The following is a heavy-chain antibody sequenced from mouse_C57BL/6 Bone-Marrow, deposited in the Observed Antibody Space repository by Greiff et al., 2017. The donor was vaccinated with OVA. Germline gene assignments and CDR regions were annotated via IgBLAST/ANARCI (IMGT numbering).Heavy chain of an antibody. D-gene: IGHD2-12*01. CDR1: GYTFTSYW. J-gene: IGHJ4*01. CDR3: AFYDERGAMDY. Sequence: QVQLQQPGAELVMPGASVKLSCKASGYTFTSYWMHWVKQRPGQGLEWIGEIDPSDSYTNYNQKFKGKSTLTVDKSSSTAYMQLSSLTSEDSAVYYYAFYDERGAMDYWGQGTSVTVSS. CDR2: IDPSDSYT. V-gene: IGHV1-69*01.